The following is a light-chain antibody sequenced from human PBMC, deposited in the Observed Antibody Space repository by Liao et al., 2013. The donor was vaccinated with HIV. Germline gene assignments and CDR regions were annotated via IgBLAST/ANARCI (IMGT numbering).Light chain of an antibody. CDR1: KLDDKY. CDR2: QDV. J-gene: IGLJ1*01. CDR3: QAWDSSTGGYV. Sequence: SYELTQPPSVSVSPGQTTTISCSGEKLDDKYVCWFQRKPGQAPVLVIYQDVKRPSGIPERFSGSNSGNRATLTISETQAIDEADYYCQAWDSSTGGYVFGTGTKVTVL. V-gene: IGLV3-1*01.